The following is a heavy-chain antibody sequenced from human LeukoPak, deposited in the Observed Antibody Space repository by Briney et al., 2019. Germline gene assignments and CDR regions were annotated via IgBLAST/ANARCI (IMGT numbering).Heavy chain of an antibody. CDR3: AKVLYGNSWPSFDS. D-gene: IGHD6-13*01. J-gene: IGHJ4*02. Sequence: PGGSLRLSCAPSGFTFSNYGLHWVGQAPGKGLEWVAFIQSDGSNKYYGDSVKGRFTISRDNSKNTLYLQMNTLRVGDTAVYYCAKVLYGNSWPSFDSWGRGALVSVSS. V-gene: IGHV3-30*02. CDR2: IQSDGSNK. CDR1: GFTFSNYG.